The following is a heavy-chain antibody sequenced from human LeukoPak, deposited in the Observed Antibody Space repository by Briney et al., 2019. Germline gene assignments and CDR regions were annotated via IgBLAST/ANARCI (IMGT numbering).Heavy chain of an antibody. V-gene: IGHV3-48*01. CDR2: ISSSSSTI. Sequence: GGSLRLSCAASGFTFSSYSMDWVRQAPGKGLEWVSYISSSSSTIYYADSVKGRFTISRDNAKNSLYLQMNSLRAEDTAVYYCARVRRGSWDYWGQGTLVTVSS. J-gene: IGHJ4*02. D-gene: IGHD6-13*01. CDR1: GFTFSSYS. CDR3: ARVRRGSWDY.